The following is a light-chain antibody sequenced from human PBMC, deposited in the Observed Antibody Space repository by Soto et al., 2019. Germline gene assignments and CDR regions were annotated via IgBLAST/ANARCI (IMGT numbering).Light chain of an antibody. V-gene: IGLV2-23*01. CDR2: EGN. Sequence: QSVLTQPASVSGSPGESITISCTGTSSDVGTYNLVTWYQQHPGRVPKLILYEGNKRPSGVSSRFSASKSGNTASLTISGLQAEDEADYFCCSYAPSRTLLFGGGTQLT. CDR1: SSDVGTYNL. CDR3: CSYAPSRTLL. J-gene: IGLJ2*01.